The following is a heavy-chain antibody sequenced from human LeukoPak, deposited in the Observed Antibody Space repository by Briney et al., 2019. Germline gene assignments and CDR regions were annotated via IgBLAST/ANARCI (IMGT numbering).Heavy chain of an antibody. CDR2: IYYSGST. V-gene: IGHV4-59*01. Sequence: SETLSLTCTVSGGSISSYYWSWIRQPPGKGLEWIGYIYYSGSTNYNPSLKSRVTISVDTSKNQFSLKLSSVTAADTAVYYCARVPVRGVIITYGMDVWGQGTTVTVCS. J-gene: IGHJ6*02. CDR3: ARVPVRGVIITYGMDV. CDR1: GGSISSYY. D-gene: IGHD3-10*02.